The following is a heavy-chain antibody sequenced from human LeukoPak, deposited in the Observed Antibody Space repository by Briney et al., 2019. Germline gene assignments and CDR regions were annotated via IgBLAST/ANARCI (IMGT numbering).Heavy chain of an antibody. D-gene: IGHD5-18*01. Sequence: PGGSLRLSCAASGFTFTRYGMHWFRQAPGKGLEWVAFIRYDGSNKYYADSVKGRFTISRDNSKNTLYLQMNSLRAEDTAVYYCATERDTAMVTIDYWGQGTLVTVSS. CDR2: IRYDGSNK. CDR3: ATERDTAMVTIDY. V-gene: IGHV3-30*02. J-gene: IGHJ4*02. CDR1: GFTFTRYG.